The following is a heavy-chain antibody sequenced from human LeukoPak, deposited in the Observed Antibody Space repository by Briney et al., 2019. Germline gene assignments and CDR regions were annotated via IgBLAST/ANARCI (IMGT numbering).Heavy chain of an antibody. J-gene: IGHJ4*02. V-gene: IGHV3-23*01. Sequence: GGSLRLSCAASGFTFSSYAMSLVRQAPGKGLEWVSAISGSGGNRYYGDSVKCRFTISRDNSKNTLYPQMNTLRAEDTAIYYCANDRPHPSAEPTNFHYWGQGTLVTVSS. D-gene: IGHD1-14*01. CDR1: GFTFSSYA. CDR3: ANDRPHPSAEPTNFHY. CDR2: ISGSGGNR.